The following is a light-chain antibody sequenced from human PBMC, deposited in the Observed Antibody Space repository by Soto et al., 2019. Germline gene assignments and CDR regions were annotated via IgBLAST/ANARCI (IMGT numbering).Light chain of an antibody. CDR2: LNSDGSH. J-gene: IGLJ3*02. CDR1: SGHSSYA. CDR3: QTWGTGIHWV. V-gene: IGLV4-69*01. Sequence: QSVLTQSPSASASLGASVKLTCTLSSGHSSYAIAWHQQQPEKGPRYLIKLNSDGSHSKGDGIPDRFSGSSSGAERYLTISGLQSEDEADYYCQTWGTGIHWVFGGGTKLTVL.